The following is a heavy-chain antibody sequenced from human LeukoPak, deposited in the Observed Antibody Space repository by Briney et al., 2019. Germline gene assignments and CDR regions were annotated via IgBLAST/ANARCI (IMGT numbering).Heavy chain of an antibody. D-gene: IGHD3-22*01. V-gene: IGHV4-39*01. CDR3: ARYDSSGFYLGKVDY. Sequence: PSESLSLTCTVSGGSISSSSYYWGWIRQPPGKGLEWIGSIYYSGSTFYNPSLKSRVTISVDTSKTQFSLKLSSVTAADTAVYYCARYDSSGFYLGKVDYWGQGTLVTVSS. CDR1: GGSISSSSYY. CDR2: IYYSGST. J-gene: IGHJ4*02.